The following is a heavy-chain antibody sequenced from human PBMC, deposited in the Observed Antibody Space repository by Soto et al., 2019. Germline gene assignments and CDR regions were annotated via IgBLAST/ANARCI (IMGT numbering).Heavy chain of an antibody. CDR2: IYYSGST. V-gene: IGHV4-59*12. Sequence: SETLSLTCTVSGGSISSFYWSWIRQPPGKELEYIGYIYYSGSTNYNPSLKSRVTISVDTSKNQFSLKLSSVTAADTAVYYCARVLPGEVTSHFAYWGQGTLVTVSS. D-gene: IGHD4-17*01. CDR3: ARVLPGEVTSHFAY. CDR1: GGSISSFY. J-gene: IGHJ4*02.